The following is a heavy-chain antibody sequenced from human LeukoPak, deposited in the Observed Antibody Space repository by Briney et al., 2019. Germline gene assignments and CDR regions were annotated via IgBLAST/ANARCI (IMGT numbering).Heavy chain of an antibody. CDR1: GYTFTTYG. Sequence: ASVKVSCKSSGYTFTTYGMNWVRQAPGQGLEWMGWINTNTGNPTYVQGFTGRFVFSLDTSVSTAYLQISSLKAEDTAVYYCARDKYYQYDYWGQGTLVTVSS. D-gene: IGHD3-16*01. V-gene: IGHV7-4-1*02. CDR3: ARDKYYQYDY. J-gene: IGHJ4*02. CDR2: INTNTGNP.